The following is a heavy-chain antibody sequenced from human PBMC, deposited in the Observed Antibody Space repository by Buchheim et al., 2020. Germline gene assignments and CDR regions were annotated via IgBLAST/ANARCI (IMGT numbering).Heavy chain of an antibody. J-gene: IGHJ6*02. Sequence: QVQLVESGGGVVQPGRSLRLSCAASGFTFSNYGMHWVRQAPGKGLEWVAVISYDGSNKYFADSVKGRFTISRHNSKNTLYLQMNSLRAEDTAVYYCAKDRESPAAIWTYYYYGMDVWGQGTT. CDR1: GFTFSNYG. V-gene: IGHV3-30*18. CDR3: AKDRESPAAIWTYYYYGMDV. D-gene: IGHD2-2*02. CDR2: ISYDGSNK.